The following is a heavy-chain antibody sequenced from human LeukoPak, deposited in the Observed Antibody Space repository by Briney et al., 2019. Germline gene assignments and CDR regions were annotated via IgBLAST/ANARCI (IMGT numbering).Heavy chain of an antibody. CDR1: GGSISSYY. V-gene: IGHV4-59*08. J-gene: IGHJ4*02. Sequence: SETLSLTCTVSGGSISSYYWSWIRQPPGKGLDWIGYIYYTGSTNYNPSLKSRVTISVDTSKNQFSLKLSSVTAADTAVYYCARRTAAGLRYFDYWGQGTLVTVSS. CDR3: ARRTAAGLRYFDY. CDR2: IYYTGST. D-gene: IGHD6-13*01.